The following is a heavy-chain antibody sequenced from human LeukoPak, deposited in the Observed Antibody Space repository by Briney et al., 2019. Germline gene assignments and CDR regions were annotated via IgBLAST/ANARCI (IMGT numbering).Heavy chain of an antibody. CDR2: IYYSGST. V-gene: IGHV4-30-4*08. J-gene: IGHJ6*04. CDR1: GGSISSGDYY. Sequence: SETLSLTRTVSGGSISSGDYYWSWIRQPPGKGLEWIGYIYYSGSTYYNPSLKSRVTISVDTSKNQFSLKLSSVTAADTAVYYCAREHDFWSGLGMDVWGKGTTVTVSS. D-gene: IGHD3-3*01. CDR3: AREHDFWSGLGMDV.